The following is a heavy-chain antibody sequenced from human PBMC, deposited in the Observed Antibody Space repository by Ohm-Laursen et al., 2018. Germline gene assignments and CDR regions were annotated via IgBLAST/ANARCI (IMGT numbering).Heavy chain of an antibody. Sequence: SQTLSLTCVVSGYSISSGYYWGWVRQPPGKGLEWIGGIYHSGTTYYNPSLKSRATISVDTSKNQFSLKLRSVTAADTAVYYCARARLITMVRGVKAFDIWGQGTMVTVSS. V-gene: IGHV4-38-2*01. CDR2: IYHSGTT. CDR1: GYSISSGYY. J-gene: IGHJ3*02. CDR3: ARARLITMVRGVKAFDI. D-gene: IGHD3-10*01.